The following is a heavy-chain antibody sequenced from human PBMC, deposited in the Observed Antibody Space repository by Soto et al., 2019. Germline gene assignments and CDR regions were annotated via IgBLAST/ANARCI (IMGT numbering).Heavy chain of an antibody. CDR2: IKQDGSEK. J-gene: IGHJ4*02. CDR3: AKDKDTTSLDY. V-gene: IGHV3-7*01. CDR1: GFTFSSYW. D-gene: IGHD4-17*01. Sequence: GGSLRLSCAASGFTFSSYWMSWVRQAPGKGLEWVANIKQDGSEKYNVDSVKGRFTISRDNAKNSVYLQLNSLRAEDTAVYYCAKDKDTTSLDYWGQGTLVTVSS.